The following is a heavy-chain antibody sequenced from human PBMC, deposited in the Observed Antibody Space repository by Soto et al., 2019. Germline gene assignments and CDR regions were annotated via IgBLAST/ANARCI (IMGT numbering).Heavy chain of an antibody. Sequence: EVQLLESGGGLVQPGGSLRLSCAASGFTFSSYAMSWVRQAPGKGLEWVSDISGSGGSTYYADSVKGRFTISRDNSKNTVYLQMNSLRAEDRAVYYCAKGLRCFGWSTYDYWGQGTLVTVSS. CDR1: GFTFSSYA. D-gene: IGHD3-9*01. V-gene: IGHV3-23*01. CDR2: ISGSGGST. CDR3: AKGLRCFGWSTYDY. J-gene: IGHJ4*02.